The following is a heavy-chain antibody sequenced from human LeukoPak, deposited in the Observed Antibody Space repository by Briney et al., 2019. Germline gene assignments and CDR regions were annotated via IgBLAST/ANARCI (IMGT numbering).Heavy chain of an antibody. CDR3: AREMDCSSTSCIPL. V-gene: IGHV4-30-2*01. CDR1: GGSISSGGYY. J-gene: IGHJ4*02. D-gene: IGHD2-2*01. Sequence: SQTLSLTCTVSGGSISSGGYYWSWIRQPPGKGLEWIGYIYHSGSTYYNPSLKSRVTISVDRSKNQFSLKLSSVTAADTAVYYCAREMDCSSTSCIPLWGQGTLDTVSS. CDR2: IYHSGST.